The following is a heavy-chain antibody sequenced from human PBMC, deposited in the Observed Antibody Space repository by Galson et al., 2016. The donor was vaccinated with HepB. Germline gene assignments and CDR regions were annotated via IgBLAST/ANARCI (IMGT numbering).Heavy chain of an antibody. D-gene: IGHD4-17*01. Sequence: CLRLSCAASGFNFSSYSMNWVRQAPGKGLEWVSSISSSSSYIYYADSVKGRFTISRDNAKNSLYLQMNSLRAEDTAVYYCARAVSWDYGDYAGYWGQGTLVTVSS. CDR2: ISSSSSYI. J-gene: IGHJ4*02. CDR3: ARAVSWDYGDYAGY. CDR1: GFNFSSYS. V-gene: IGHV3-21*01.